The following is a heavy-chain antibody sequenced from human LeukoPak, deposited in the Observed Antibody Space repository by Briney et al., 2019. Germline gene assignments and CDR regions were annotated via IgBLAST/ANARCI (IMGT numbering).Heavy chain of an antibody. J-gene: IGHJ4*02. CDR2: TTYRSRWYN. Sequence: SQTLSLTCAISGDSVSNSSAAWNWIRQSPSRGLEWLARTTYRSRWYNDYAASVRRRITIKSDTSKNQFSLQLNSVTPEDTAVYYCARDYGDSFDYWGQGTLVTVSS. CDR1: GDSVSNSSAA. CDR3: ARDYGDSFDY. D-gene: IGHD4-17*01. V-gene: IGHV6-1*01.